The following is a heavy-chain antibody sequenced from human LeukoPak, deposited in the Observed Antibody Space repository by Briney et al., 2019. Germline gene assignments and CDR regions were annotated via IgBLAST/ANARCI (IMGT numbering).Heavy chain of an antibody. CDR1: GGSISSGGYY. CDR3: ARFPPNYYYLDV. J-gene: IGHJ6*03. Sequence: NPSETLSLTCTVSGGSISSGGYYWSWIRQHPGKGLEWIGYIYYSGSTYYNPFLKSRVTISVDTSKNQFSLKLSSVTAADTAVYYWARFPPNYYYLDVWGKGTTVTVSS. CDR2: IYYSGST. V-gene: IGHV4-31*03.